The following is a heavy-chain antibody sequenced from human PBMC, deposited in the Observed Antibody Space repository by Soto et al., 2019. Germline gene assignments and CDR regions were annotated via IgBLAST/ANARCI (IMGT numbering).Heavy chain of an antibody. V-gene: IGHV4-59*08. D-gene: IGHD2-15*01. CDR1: GGSISSYY. CDR3: ARARGCSGGSCHRDAFDI. J-gene: IGHJ3*02. CDR2: IYYSGST. Sequence: QVQLQESGPGLVKPSETLSLTCTVSGGSISSYYWSWIRQPPGKGLEWIGYIYYSGSTNYNPSLKSRVTISVDTSKNQFSLKLSSVTAADTAVYYCARARGCSGGSCHRDAFDIWGQGTMVTVSS.